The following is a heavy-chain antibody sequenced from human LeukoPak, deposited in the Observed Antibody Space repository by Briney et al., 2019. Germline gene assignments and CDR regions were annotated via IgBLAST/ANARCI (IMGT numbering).Heavy chain of an antibody. J-gene: IGHJ4*02. D-gene: IGHD6-6*01. CDR1: GFTFSSYS. CDR3: ARVSSSYRGLFDY. CDR2: ISSSSSTI. Sequence: PGGSLRLSCAASGFTFSSYSMNWVRQAPGKGLEWVSYISSSSSTIYYADSVKGRFTISRDNAKNSLYLQMNSLRAEDTAVYYCARVSSSYRGLFDYWGQGTLVTVSS. V-gene: IGHV3-48*01.